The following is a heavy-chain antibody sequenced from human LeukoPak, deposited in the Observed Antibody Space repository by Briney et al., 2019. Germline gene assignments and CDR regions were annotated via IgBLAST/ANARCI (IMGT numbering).Heavy chain of an antibody. J-gene: IGHJ4*02. Sequence: PSETLSLTCAVYGGSFSGYYWSWIRQPPGKGLEWIGEINHSGSTNYNPSLKSRVTISVDTSKNQFSLKLSSVTAADTAVYYCARPLRIAAAGTFGYWGQGTLVTVSS. CDR1: GGSFSGYY. V-gene: IGHV4-34*01. CDR2: INHSGST. CDR3: ARPLRIAAAGTFGY. D-gene: IGHD6-13*01.